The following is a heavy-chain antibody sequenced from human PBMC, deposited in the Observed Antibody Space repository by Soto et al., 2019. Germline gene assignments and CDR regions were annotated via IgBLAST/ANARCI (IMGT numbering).Heavy chain of an antibody. V-gene: IGHV4-59*08. CDR1: GGSISIYY. CDR3: ARDGYGYGYYYYGMDV. CDR2: IYYSGST. D-gene: IGHD5-18*01. J-gene: IGHJ6*02. Sequence: SETLSLTCTVSGGSISIYYWSWIRQSPGKGLEWIGYIYYSGSTDYNPSLKSRVTISVDTSKNQFSLKLSSVTAADTAVYYCARDGYGYGYYYYGMDVWGQGTTVTVSS.